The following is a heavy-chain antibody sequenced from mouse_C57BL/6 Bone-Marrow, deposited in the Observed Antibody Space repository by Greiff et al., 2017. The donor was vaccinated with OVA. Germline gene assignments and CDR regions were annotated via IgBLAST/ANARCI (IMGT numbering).Heavy chain of an antibody. J-gene: IGHJ2*01. CDR3: ASPPFTVVATQDFDY. CDR1: GYTFTSSW. Sequence: QVQLQQPGAELVKPGASVKMSCKASGYTFTSSWITWVKQRPGQGLEWIGDIYPGSGSTNYNEKFKSKATLTVDTSSSTSYMQLSSLTSEDSAVYYCASPPFTVVATQDFDYWGQGTTLTVSS. D-gene: IGHD1-1*01. V-gene: IGHV1-55*01. CDR2: IYPGSGST.